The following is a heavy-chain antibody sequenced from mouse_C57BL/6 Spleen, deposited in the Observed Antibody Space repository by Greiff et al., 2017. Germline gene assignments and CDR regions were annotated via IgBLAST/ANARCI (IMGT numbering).Heavy chain of an antibody. D-gene: IGHD2-1*01. CDR2: ISYDGSN. J-gene: IGHJ4*01. V-gene: IGHV3-6*01. CDR1: GYSITSGYY. Sequence: ESGPGLVKPSQSLSLTCSVTGYSITSGYYWNWIRQFPGNKLEWMGYISYDGSNNYNPSLKNRISITRDTSKNQFFLKLNSVTTEDTATYYCARGEDGNYSLYAMDYWGQGTSVTVSS. CDR3: ARGEDGNYSLYAMDY.